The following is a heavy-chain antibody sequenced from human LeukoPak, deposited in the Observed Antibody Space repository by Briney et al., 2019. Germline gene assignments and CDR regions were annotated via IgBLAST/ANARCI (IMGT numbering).Heavy chain of an antibody. D-gene: IGHD2-2*01. CDR1: GFTFDDYA. CDR3: AKGLGYCSSTSCQPLLGAFDI. Sequence: GGSLRLSCAASGFTFDDYAMHWVRQAPGKGLEWVSGISWNSGSIGYADSVKGRFTISRDNAKNSLYLQMNSLRAEDMALYYCAKGLGYCSSTSCQPLLGAFDIWGQGTMVTVSS. CDR2: ISWNSGSI. J-gene: IGHJ3*02. V-gene: IGHV3-9*03.